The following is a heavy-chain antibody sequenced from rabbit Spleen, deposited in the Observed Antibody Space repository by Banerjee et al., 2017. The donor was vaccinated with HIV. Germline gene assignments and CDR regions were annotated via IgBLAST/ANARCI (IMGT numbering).Heavy chain of an antibody. V-gene: IGHV1S45*01. D-gene: IGHD7-1*01. Sequence: QEHLKESGGGLVQPGGSLKLSCTASGFTLSSYYMNWVRQVPGKGLEWIGCIYTGDGTSTAYASWAKGRFTVSKTSSTTVTLQMTSLTAADTATYFCARGGYGGYPSLTDLWGPGTLVTVS. CDR1: GFTLSSYYM. J-gene: IGHJ6*01. CDR3: ARGGYGGYPSLTDL. CDR2: IYTGDGTST.